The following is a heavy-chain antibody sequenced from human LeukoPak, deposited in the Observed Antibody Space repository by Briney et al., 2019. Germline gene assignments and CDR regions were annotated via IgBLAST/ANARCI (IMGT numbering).Heavy chain of an antibody. V-gene: IGHV4-39*01. CDR1: GGSISSSNSF. CDR3: ARRGGSGVRGDYYFDY. J-gene: IGHJ4*02. D-gene: IGHD3-10*01. CDR2: IDYSGGV. Sequence: SGTLSLTCTVSGGSISSSNSFWGWIRQPPGKGLEWIASIDYSGGVYYNPSLKSRVTISVDTSKNQFSLKVNSVTAADTAVYYCARRGGSGVRGDYYFDYWGQGTLVTVSS.